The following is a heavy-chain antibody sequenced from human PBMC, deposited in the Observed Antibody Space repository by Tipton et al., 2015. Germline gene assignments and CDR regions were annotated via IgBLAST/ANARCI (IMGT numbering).Heavy chain of an antibody. D-gene: IGHD3-16*01. CDR1: GYSFIDYK. J-gene: IGHJ6*02. CDR2: INPHSGGT. V-gene: IGHV1-2*02. CDR3: ARNWGGMGV. Sequence: QSGPEVKEPGALVKVSCKASGYSFIDYKMHWVRQAPGQGLEWMGWINPHSGGTDYAQKFQGRVTMTGDTSISTAYMELNRLTSADTAMYYCARNWGGMGVWGQGTTVTVPS.